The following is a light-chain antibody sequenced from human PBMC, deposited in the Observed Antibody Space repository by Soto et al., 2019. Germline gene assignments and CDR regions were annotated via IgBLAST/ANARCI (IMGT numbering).Light chain of an antibody. CDR3: QQYGTSSL. J-gene: IGKJ5*01. Sequence: EILLTQSPGTLSLSPGERATLSCRASQGLSSRNLAWYQQKPGQAPRLLIYGASSRATGIPDRFSGSGSGTDFTLTISRLEPEDFAVYYCQQYGTSSLFGQGTRRRL. CDR1: QGLSSRN. CDR2: GAS. V-gene: IGKV3-20*01.